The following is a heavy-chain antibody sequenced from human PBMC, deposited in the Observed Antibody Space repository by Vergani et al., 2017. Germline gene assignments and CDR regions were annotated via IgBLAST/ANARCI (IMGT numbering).Heavy chain of an antibody. CDR3: AKPKNYDFWSGYYLDY. Sequence: QVQLVESGGGVVQPGRSLRLSCAASGFTFSSYGMHWVRQAPGKGLEWVAVIWYDGSNKYYADSVKGRFTISRDNSKNTLYLQMNSLRAEDTAVYYCAKPKNYDFWSGYYLDYWGQGTLVTVSS. J-gene: IGHJ4*02. CDR2: IWYDGSNK. CDR1: GFTFSSYG. V-gene: IGHV3-33*06. D-gene: IGHD3-3*01.